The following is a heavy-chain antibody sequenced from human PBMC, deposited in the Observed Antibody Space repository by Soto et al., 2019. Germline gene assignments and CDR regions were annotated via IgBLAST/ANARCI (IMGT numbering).Heavy chain of an antibody. CDR2: IYYSGST. CDR1: GGSMSSYY. Sequence: SETLSLTCTVSGGSMSSYYWSWIRQPPGKGLEWIGYIYYSGSTIYNPSLKSRVTISVDTSKNQFFLKLSSVTAADTAVYYCARYGSGSSVWFDPWGQGTLVTVS. J-gene: IGHJ5*02. D-gene: IGHD3-10*01. CDR3: ARYGSGSSVWFDP. V-gene: IGHV4-59*01.